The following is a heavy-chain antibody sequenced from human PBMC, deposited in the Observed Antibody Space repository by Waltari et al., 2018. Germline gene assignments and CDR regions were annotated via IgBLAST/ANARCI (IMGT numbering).Heavy chain of an antibody. CDR3: ATGRPGATTKGWHAFDI. D-gene: IGHD1-26*01. J-gene: IGHJ3*02. Sequence: QVQLQESGPGLVKPSETLSLTCTVSGGSISSYYWSCTRQPAGKGLEWIGRIYTSGSTNYNPSLKSRVTMSVDTSKNQFSLKLSSVTAADTAVYYCATGRPGATTKGWHAFDIWGQGTMVTVSS. V-gene: IGHV4-4*07. CDR2: IYTSGST. CDR1: GGSISSYY.